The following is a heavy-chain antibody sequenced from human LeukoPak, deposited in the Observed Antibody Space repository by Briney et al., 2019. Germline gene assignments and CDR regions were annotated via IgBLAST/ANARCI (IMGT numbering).Heavy chain of an antibody. CDR3: AREDSGYYYFDF. D-gene: IGHD5-12*01. Sequence: PGGSPILSCAASGFSFSSYTMSWVRQAPGQGLEWVSAISGSGGFTYYTDSVKGRFTISRDNSKNTLFLQMNSLRAEDTAVYYCAREDSGYYYFDFWGQGTLVSVSS. J-gene: IGHJ4*02. V-gene: IGHV3-23*01. CDR2: ISGSGGFT. CDR1: GFSFSSYT.